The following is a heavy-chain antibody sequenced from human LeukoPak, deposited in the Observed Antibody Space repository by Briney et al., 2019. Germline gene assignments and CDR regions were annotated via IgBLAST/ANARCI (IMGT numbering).Heavy chain of an antibody. V-gene: IGHV1-18*01. CDR2: ISAYNGNT. CDR3: ARGTEYNIAVAGQD. D-gene: IGHD6-19*01. Sequence: ASVKVSCKASGYTFTSYGISWVRQAPGQGLEWMGWISAYNGNTNYAQKLQGRVTMTTDTSASTAYMELRSLRSDDTTVYYCARGTEYNIAVAGQDWGQGTLVTVSS. J-gene: IGHJ4*02. CDR1: GYTFTSYG.